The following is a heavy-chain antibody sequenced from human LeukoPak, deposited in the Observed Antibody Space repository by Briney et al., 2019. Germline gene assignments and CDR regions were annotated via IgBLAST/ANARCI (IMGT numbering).Heavy chain of an antibody. V-gene: IGHV3-30-3*01. CDR2: ISYDGSNK. Sequence: GGSLRLSCAASGFTFSSYAMHWVRQAPGKGLEWVAVISYDGSNKYYADSVKGRFTISRDNAKNTLYLQMNSLRAEDTAVYYCARDGPYDYVWGSYRPQIDYWGQGTLVTVSS. D-gene: IGHD3-16*02. CDR3: ARDGPYDYVWGSYRPQIDY. CDR1: GFTFSSYA. J-gene: IGHJ4*02.